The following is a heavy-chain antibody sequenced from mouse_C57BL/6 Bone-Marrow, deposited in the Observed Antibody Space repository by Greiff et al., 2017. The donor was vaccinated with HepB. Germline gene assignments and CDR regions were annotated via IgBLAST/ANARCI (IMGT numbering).Heavy chain of an antibody. CDR3: ARGGILFITTVVAGKNYCDY. J-gene: IGHJ2*01. V-gene: IGHV3-6*01. CDR1: GYSITSGYY. CDR2: ISYDGSN. Sequence: EVQLQQSGPGLVKPSQSLSLTCSVTGYSITSGYYWNWIRQFPGNKLEWMGYISYDGSNNYNPSLKNRISITRDTSKNQFFLKLNSVTTEDTATYYCARGGILFITTVVAGKNYCDYWGQGTTLTVSS. D-gene: IGHD1-1*01.